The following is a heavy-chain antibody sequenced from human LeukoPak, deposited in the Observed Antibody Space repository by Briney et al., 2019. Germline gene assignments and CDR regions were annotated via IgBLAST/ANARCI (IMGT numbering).Heavy chain of an antibody. Sequence: SGGSLRLSCAASGFTFSGYYMSWIRQAPGKGLEWVSYISSSSSYTNYADSVKGRFTISRDNAKNSLYLQMNSLRAEDTAVYYCARVSDSSGYEFRDWGQETLVTVSS. V-gene: IGHV3-11*05. D-gene: IGHD6-19*01. CDR1: GFTFSGYY. CDR3: ARVSDSSGYEFRD. J-gene: IGHJ4*02. CDR2: ISSSSSYT.